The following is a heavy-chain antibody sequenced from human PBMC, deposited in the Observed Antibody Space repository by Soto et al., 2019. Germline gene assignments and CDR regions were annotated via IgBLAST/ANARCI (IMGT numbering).Heavy chain of an antibody. V-gene: IGHV3-7*01. Sequence: GGSLRLSCAASGFTFSSYWMSWVRQAPGKGLEWVANIKQDGSEKYYVDSVKGRFTISRDNAKNSLYLQMNSLKAEETAVYYCASVSEIVVVPAAIGMNAFDIWGQGTMVTVSS. D-gene: IGHD2-2*01. CDR1: GFTFSSYW. J-gene: IGHJ3*02. CDR2: IKQDGSEK. CDR3: ASVSEIVVVPAAIGMNAFDI.